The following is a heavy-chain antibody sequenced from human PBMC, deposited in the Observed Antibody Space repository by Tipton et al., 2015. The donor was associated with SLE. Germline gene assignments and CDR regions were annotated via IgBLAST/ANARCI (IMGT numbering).Heavy chain of an antibody. Sequence: SLRLSCAASGFSLDDYAMHWVRQAQGKAPEWVSGISWNSGNIGYADSVKGRFTISRDNAKNTLYLQMSSLGVDDTGVYYCARDDETNTAWYNWLDPWGQGTLVTVSS. CDR3: ARDDETNTAWYNWLDP. CDR2: ISWNSGNI. J-gene: IGHJ5*02. V-gene: IGHV3-9*01. D-gene: IGHD2-21*02. CDR1: GFSLDDYA.